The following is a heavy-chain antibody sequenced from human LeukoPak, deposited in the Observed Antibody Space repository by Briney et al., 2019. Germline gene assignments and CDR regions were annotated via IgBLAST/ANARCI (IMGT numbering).Heavy chain of an antibody. CDR1: GFTVSSNY. D-gene: IGHD3-3*01. CDR2: IYSGGST. CDR3: ASGGVYDFWSGYFGPDY. Sequence: PGGSLRLSCAASGFTVSSNYMSWVRQAPGKGLEGASVIYSGGSTYYADSVTGRFTISRDNSKNTLYLQMNSLIAEDTAVYYCASGGVYDFWSGYFGPDYWGQGTLVTVSS. V-gene: IGHV3-53*01. J-gene: IGHJ4*02.